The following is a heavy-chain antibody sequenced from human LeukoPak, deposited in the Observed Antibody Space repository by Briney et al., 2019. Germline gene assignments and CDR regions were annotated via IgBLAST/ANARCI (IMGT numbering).Heavy chain of an antibody. Sequence: GGSLRLSCAASGFTFSSYWMHWVRQAPGKGLVWVSRINSDGSSTSYADSVKGRFTISRDNAKNTLYLQMTSLRAEDTAVYYCARVYCSGGSCYVFDYWGQGTLVTVSS. J-gene: IGHJ4*02. CDR2: INSDGSST. CDR3: ARVYCSGGSCYVFDY. D-gene: IGHD2-15*01. V-gene: IGHV3-74*01. CDR1: GFTFSSYW.